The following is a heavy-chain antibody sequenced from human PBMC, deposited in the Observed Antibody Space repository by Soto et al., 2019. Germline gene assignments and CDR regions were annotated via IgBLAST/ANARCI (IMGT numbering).Heavy chain of an antibody. D-gene: IGHD3-9*01. J-gene: IGHJ5*02. CDR3: AKDANGRADYDILTGYRELIGWFDP. Sequence: GGSLRLSCAASGFTFSSYGMHWVRQAPGKGLEWVAVISYDGSNKYYADSVKGRFTISRDNSKNTLYLQMNSLRAEDTAVYYCAKDANGRADYDILTGYRELIGWFDPWGQGTLVTVSS. CDR2: ISYDGSNK. CDR1: GFTFSSYG. V-gene: IGHV3-30*18.